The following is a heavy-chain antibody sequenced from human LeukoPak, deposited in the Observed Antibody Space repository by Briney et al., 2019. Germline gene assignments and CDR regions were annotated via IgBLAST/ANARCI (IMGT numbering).Heavy chain of an antibody. Sequence: GASVKVSCKASGGTFSSYAISWVRQAPGQGLEWMGRIIPILGIANYAQKFQGRVTITADKSTSTAYMELSSLRSEDTAVYYCARVGGANTASFDPWGQGTLVTVSS. CDR3: ARVGGANTASFDP. CDR2: IIPILGIA. CDR1: GGTFSSYA. D-gene: IGHD3-16*01. J-gene: IGHJ5*02. V-gene: IGHV1-69*04.